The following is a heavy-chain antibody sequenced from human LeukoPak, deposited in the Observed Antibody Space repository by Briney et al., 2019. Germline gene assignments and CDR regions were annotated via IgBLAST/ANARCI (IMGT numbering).Heavy chain of an antibody. Sequence: GGSLLLSCSASGFTLSSYAMSSVRQAPGKGLGWVSAISGRDGRTYYADSVKGPFAISSDNTNYTVYLQMNSLRAEDTAVYYCAKSFQFNYYDSSGYYYGEDSYYFDYWGQGTLVTVSS. CDR1: GFTLSSYA. CDR3: AKSFQFNYYDSSGYYYGEDSYYFDY. V-gene: IGHV3-23*01. D-gene: IGHD3-22*01. J-gene: IGHJ4*02. CDR2: ISGRDGRT.